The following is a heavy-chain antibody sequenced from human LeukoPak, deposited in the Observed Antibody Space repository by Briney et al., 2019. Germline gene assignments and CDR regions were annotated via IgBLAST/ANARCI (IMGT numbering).Heavy chain of an antibody. CDR1: GYTFTSYG. D-gene: IGHD6-25*01. V-gene: IGHV1-18*01. J-gene: IGHJ4*02. CDR2: ISAYNGNT. CDR3: ARDAGGHYFDY. Sequence: ASVKVSCKASGYTFTSYGVSWVRQAPGQGLEWMGWISAYNGNTNNAQKLQGRVTMTTDTSTSTAYMELRSLRSDNTAVYYCARDAGGHYFDYWGQGTLVTVSS.